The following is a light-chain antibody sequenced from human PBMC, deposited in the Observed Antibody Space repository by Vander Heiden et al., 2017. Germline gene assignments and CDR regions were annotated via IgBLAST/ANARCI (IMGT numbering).Light chain of an antibody. Sequence: VPTQSPSASGFPGQRVSISCSGSSSNTGRNTVNWYRQFPGTAPKPLIYDNSQRPSGVPDRFSGSKSGTSGSLAISGLQSEDEADYCCAAWDGSLNGWVFGGGTKLTVL. CDR1: SSNTGRNT. CDR2: DNS. J-gene: IGLJ3*02. CDR3: AAWDGSLNGWV. V-gene: IGLV1-44*01.